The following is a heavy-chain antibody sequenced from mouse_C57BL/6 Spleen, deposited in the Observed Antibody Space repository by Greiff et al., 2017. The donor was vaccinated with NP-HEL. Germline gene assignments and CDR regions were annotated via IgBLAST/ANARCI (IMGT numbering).Heavy chain of an antibody. V-gene: IGHV1-64*01. CDR2: IHPNSGST. CDR1: GYTFTSYW. J-gene: IGHJ2*01. D-gene: IGHD2-3*01. Sequence: QVQLQQPGAELVKPGASVKLSCKASGYTFTSYWMHWVKQRPGQGLEWIGMIHPNSGSTNYNEKFKSKATLTVDKSSSTAYMQLSSLTSEDSAVYYCARWGWLLHCDYWGQGTTLTVSS. CDR3: ARWGWLLHCDY.